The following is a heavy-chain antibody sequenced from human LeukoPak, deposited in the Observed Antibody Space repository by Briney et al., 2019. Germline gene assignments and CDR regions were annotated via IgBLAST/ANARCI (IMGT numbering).Heavy chain of an antibody. D-gene: IGHD2-15*01. Sequence: SETLSLTCAVYGGSFSGFYWSWIRQPPGKGLEWIGEIILSGRTHYNPSLKSRVTISVDTSNNHFSLKLSSVTAADTAIYYCARGGYCSGGSCYPDYWGQGTLVTVSS. CDR3: ARGGYCSGGSCYPDY. V-gene: IGHV4-34*01. CDR2: IILSGRT. CDR1: GGSFSGFY. J-gene: IGHJ4*02.